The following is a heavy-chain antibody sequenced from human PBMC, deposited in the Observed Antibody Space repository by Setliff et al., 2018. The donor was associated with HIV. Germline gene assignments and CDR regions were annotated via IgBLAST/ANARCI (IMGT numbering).Heavy chain of an antibody. V-gene: IGHV3-13*01. CDR3: LRGSIQVPGLDHMDV. Sequence: SGGSLRLSCVVSGFTLRSYDTYWVRQAPGKGLEWVSGLGVRGDTYYTGSVKGRFAISRESAKNSLYLQMSNLRPEDTGVYYCLRGSIQVPGLDHMDVCGKGTTVTVSS. CDR2: LGVRGDT. CDR1: GFTLRSYD. D-gene: IGHD5-18*01. J-gene: IGHJ6*03.